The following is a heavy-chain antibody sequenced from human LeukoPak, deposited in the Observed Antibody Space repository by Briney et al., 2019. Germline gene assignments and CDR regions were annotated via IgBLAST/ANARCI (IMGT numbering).Heavy chain of an antibody. CDR2: INPNSGGT. J-gene: IGHJ4*02. V-gene: IGHV1-2*02. D-gene: IGHD3-3*01. Sequence: GASVKVSCKASGYTFTGYYMHWVRQAPGQGLEWMGWINPNSGGTNYAQKFQGRVTMTRDTSISTAYMELSRLRSDDTAVYYCARYPYYDFWSGPFDYWGQGTLVTVSS. CDR3: ARYPYYDFWSGPFDY. CDR1: GYTFTGYY.